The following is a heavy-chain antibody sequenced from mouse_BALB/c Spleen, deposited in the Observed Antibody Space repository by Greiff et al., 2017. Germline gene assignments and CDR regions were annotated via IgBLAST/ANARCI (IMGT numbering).Heavy chain of an antibody. J-gene: IGHJ1*01. D-gene: IGHD2-1*01. Sequence: QVQLQQPGAELVRPGASVKLSCKASGYTFTSYWINWVKQRPGQGLEWIGNIYPSDSYTNYNQKFKDKATLTVDKSSSTAYMQLSSPTSEDSAVYYCTRMGYYGNYWYFDVWGAGTTVTVSS. CDR2: IYPSDSYT. V-gene: IGHV1-69*02. CDR3: TRMGYYGNYWYFDV. CDR1: GYTFTSYW.